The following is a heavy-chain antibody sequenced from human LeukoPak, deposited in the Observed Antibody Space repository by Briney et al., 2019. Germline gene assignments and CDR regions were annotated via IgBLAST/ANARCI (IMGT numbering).Heavy chain of an antibody. CDR1: GFTFSSSA. J-gene: IGHJ4*02. V-gene: IGHV3-23*01. D-gene: IGHD1-26*01. CDR2: ISISGDDT. Sequence: QPGGSLRLSCAASGFTFSSSAMNWVRQAPGKGLGWVSAISISGDDTYYAESVKGRFTISRDNSKNTLYLRMNSLRAEDTAVYFCANPEWGTYLVGFDYWGQGTLVTVSS. CDR3: ANPEWGTYLVGFDY.